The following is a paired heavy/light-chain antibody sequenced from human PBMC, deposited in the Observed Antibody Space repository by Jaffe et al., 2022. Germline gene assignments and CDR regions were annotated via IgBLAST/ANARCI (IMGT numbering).Light chain of an antibody. CDR3: QQYNSPALT. J-gene: IGKJ4*01. Sequence: DIQMTQSPSTLSASVGDRVTITCRASQSISSWLAWYQQKPGKAPKLLIYKASSLESGVPSRFSGSGSGTEFTLTISSLQPDDFATYYCQQYNSPALTFGGGTKVEIK. V-gene: IGKV1-5*03. CDR1: QSISSW. CDR2: KAS.
Heavy chain of an antibody. Sequence: EVQLVQSGAEVKKPGESLKISCKGSGYSFTSYWIGWVRQMPGKGLEWMGIIYPGDSDTRYSPSFQGQVTISADKSISTAYLQWSSLKASDTAMYYCARHTDYDFWSGYFHWYFDLWGRGTLVTVSS. CDR1: GYSFTSYW. V-gene: IGHV5-51*01. CDR2: IYPGDSDT. D-gene: IGHD3-3*01. J-gene: IGHJ2*01. CDR3: ARHTDYDFWSGYFHWYFDL.